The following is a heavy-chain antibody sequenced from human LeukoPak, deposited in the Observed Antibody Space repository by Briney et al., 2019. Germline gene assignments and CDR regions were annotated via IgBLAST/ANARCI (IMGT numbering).Heavy chain of an antibody. J-gene: IGHJ4*02. CDR2: IYYSGST. V-gene: IGHV4-31*03. Sequence: PSETLSFTCTVSGGSISSGGYYWSWIRQHPGKGLEWIGYIYYSGSTYYNPSLKSRVTISVDTSKNQFSLKLSSVTAADTAVYYCAGIVWGSYRYFYWGQGTLVTVSS. D-gene: IGHD3-16*02. CDR1: GGSISSGGYY. CDR3: AGIVWGSYRYFY.